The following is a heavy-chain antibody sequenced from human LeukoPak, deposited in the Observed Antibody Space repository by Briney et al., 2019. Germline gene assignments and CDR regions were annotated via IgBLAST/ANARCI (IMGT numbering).Heavy chain of an antibody. CDR1: GFAFSSYG. CDR2: ISYDGSNK. Sequence: GGSLRLSCAASGFAFSSYGMHWVRQAPGKGLEWVAVISYDGSNKYFADSVKSRFTVSRDNSKNTLYLQMNSLRAEDTAVYYCAKDLRGCSSASCYFRIRGYFDYWGQGTLVTVSS. V-gene: IGHV3-30*18. J-gene: IGHJ4*02. CDR3: AKDLRGCSSASCYFRIRGYFDY. D-gene: IGHD2-2*01.